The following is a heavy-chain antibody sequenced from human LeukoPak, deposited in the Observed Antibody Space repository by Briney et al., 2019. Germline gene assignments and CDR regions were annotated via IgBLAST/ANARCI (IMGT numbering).Heavy chain of an antibody. D-gene: IGHD3-3*02. CDR2: IYDSGST. Sequence: SETLSLTCTVSGGSISSYYWSWIRQPPGKGLEWIGYIYDSGSTNYNPSLQSRVTISVDTSRNQFSLKLSSVTAADTAVYYCAREGGISYYYYMDVWGKGTTVTVSS. V-gene: IGHV4-59*01. J-gene: IGHJ6*03. CDR3: AREGGISYYYYMDV. CDR1: GGSISSYY.